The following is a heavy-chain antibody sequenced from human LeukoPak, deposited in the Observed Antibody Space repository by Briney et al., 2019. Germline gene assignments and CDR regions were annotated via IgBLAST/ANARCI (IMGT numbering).Heavy chain of an antibody. J-gene: IGHJ6*03. CDR1: GFTFSSYS. Sequence: PGGSLRLSCAASGFTFSSYSMNWVRQAPGKGLEWVSSISSSSSYIYYADSVKGRFTISRDNAKNSLYLQMNSLKTEDTAVYYCTRTNGVWGDYYYYMDVWGKGTTVTVSS. CDR2: ISSSSSYI. D-gene: IGHD2-8*01. V-gene: IGHV3-21*04. CDR3: TRTNGVWGDYYYYMDV.